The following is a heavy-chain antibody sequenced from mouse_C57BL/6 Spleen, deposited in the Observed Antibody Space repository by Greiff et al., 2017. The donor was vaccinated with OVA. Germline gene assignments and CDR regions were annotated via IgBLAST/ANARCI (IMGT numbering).Heavy chain of an antibody. D-gene: IGHD1-1*01. CDR3: TTHYYGSPYYAMDY. Sequence: EVQLQQSGAELVRPGASVKLSCTASGFNIKDDYMHWVKQRPEQGLEWIGWIDPENGDTEYASKFQGKATITADTSSNTAYLQLSSLTSEDTAVYYCTTHYYGSPYYAMDYWGQGTSVTVSS. J-gene: IGHJ4*01. V-gene: IGHV14-4*01. CDR1: GFNIKDDY. CDR2: IDPENGDT.